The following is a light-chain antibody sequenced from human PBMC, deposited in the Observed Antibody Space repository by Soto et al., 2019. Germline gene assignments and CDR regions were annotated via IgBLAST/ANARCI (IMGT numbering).Light chain of an antibody. CDR1: QSVSSSY. J-gene: IGKJ1*01. CDR2: GAS. Sequence: ESVFAPSPGTPSLSPGEKATPSCRPSQSVSSSYLAWYQQKPGQAPRLLIYGASSRATGIPGRFSGSGSGTDFTLTISRLEPEDFAVYYCQQYGSSPQTFGQGTKVDIK. V-gene: IGKV3-20*01. CDR3: QQYGSSPQT.